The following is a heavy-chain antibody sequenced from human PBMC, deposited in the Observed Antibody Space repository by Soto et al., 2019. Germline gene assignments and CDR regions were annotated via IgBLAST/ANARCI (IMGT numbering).Heavy chain of an antibody. D-gene: IGHD3-9*01. V-gene: IGHV5-51*01. CDR1: GYSFTSYW. Sequence: PGESLKISCKGSGYSFTSYWIGWVRQMPGKGLEWMGIIYPGDSDTRYSPSFQGQVTISADKSISTAYLQWSSLKASDTAMYYCARYSSYYDILTGYYRPYGMDVWGQGTTVTVSS. J-gene: IGHJ6*02. CDR2: IYPGDSDT. CDR3: ARYSSYYDILTGYYRPYGMDV.